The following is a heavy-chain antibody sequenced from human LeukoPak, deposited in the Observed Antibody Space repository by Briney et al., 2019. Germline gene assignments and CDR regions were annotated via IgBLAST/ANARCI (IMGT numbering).Heavy chain of an antibody. CDR2: INPSGGST. Sequence: ASVKVSCKASGYTFTSYYMHWVRQAPGQGLEWMGIINPSGGSTSYAQKFQGRVTMTRDTSTGTVYMELSSLRSGDTAVYYCARAGLPAASYYYMDVWGKGTTVTVSS. J-gene: IGHJ6*03. CDR1: GYTFTSYY. D-gene: IGHD2-2*01. CDR3: ARAGLPAASYYYMDV. V-gene: IGHV1-46*01.